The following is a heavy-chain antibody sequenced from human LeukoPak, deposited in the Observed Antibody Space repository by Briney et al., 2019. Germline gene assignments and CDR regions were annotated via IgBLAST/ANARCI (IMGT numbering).Heavy chain of an antibody. Sequence: ASVKVSCKASGYSFTIYYMHWVRQAPGQGLEWMGLINPSGSSTTYAQRFQGRVTMTRDISTSTDYMELTSLTSDDTAMYYCARDNSVGGTAWWFDPWGQGTLVTVSS. D-gene: IGHD1-26*01. V-gene: IGHV1-46*01. CDR2: INPSGSST. CDR3: ARDNSVGGTAWWFDP. J-gene: IGHJ5*02. CDR1: GYSFTIYY.